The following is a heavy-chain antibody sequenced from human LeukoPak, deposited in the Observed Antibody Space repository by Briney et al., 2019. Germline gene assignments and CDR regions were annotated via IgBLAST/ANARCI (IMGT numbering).Heavy chain of an antibody. V-gene: IGHV3-66*01. CDR2: IYSGGST. Sequence: GGSLRLSCAASGFTVSSNYMSWVRQAPGKGLELVSVIYSGGSTYYADSVKGRFTISRDNSKNTLYLQMNSLRAEDTAVYYCARDRRGGHFDYWGQGTLVTVSS. CDR1: GFTVSSNY. CDR3: ARDRRGGHFDY. J-gene: IGHJ4*02.